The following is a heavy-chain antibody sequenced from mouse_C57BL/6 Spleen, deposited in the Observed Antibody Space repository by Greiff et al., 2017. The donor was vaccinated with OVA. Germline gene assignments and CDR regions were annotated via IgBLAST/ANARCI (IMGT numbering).Heavy chain of an antibody. CDR1: GFSLTSYG. Sequence: VQLQQSGPGLVQPSQSLSITCTVSGFSLTSYGVHWVRQSPGTGLAWLGVIWSGGSTAYNAAFISRRSISKDNSKRQVCCKMNRLQAEDTAIYYWARNGGNGNYCDDWGQGTTLTVSS. CDR3: ARNGGNGNYCDD. J-gene: IGHJ2*01. CDR2: IWSGGST. D-gene: IGHD2-1*01. V-gene: IGHV2-2*01.